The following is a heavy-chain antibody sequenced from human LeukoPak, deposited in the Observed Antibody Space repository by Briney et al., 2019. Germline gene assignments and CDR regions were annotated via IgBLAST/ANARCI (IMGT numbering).Heavy chain of an antibody. Sequence: PGGSLRLSCAASGFTFSSYAMHWVRLAPGKGLEWVAVISYDGSNKYYADSVKGRFTISRDNSKNTLYLQMNSLRAEDTAVYYCAREGCSSTSCYAFDYWGQGTWVTVSP. CDR1: GFTFSSYA. J-gene: IGHJ4*02. CDR2: ISYDGSNK. CDR3: AREGCSSTSCYAFDY. D-gene: IGHD2-2*01. V-gene: IGHV3-30-3*01.